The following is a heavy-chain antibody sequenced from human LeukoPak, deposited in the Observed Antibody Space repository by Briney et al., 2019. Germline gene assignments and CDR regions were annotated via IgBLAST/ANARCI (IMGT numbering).Heavy chain of an antibody. CDR1: GYTFSSYF. Sequence: ASAKDSFKASGYTFSSYFMHWGRPAPGQGLGWMGIINPSGGSTRYAQKCQRRVTMTRDTSTSTVYMELSSLRAEETAVYYCARDSDDYGDYDYWGQGTLVTVSS. J-gene: IGHJ4*02. CDR2: INPSGGST. CDR3: ARDSDDYGDYDY. D-gene: IGHD4-17*01. V-gene: IGHV1-46*01.